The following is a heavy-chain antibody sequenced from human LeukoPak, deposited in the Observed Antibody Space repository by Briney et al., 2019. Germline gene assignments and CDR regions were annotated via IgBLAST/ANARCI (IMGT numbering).Heavy chain of an antibody. CDR2: ISGSGGST. D-gene: IGHD3-10*01. CDR1: GFTFSSYA. J-gene: IGHJ4*02. V-gene: IGHV3-23*01. CDR3: AKAAWVRGVIILEYYFDY. Sequence: GGPLRLSCAASGFTFSSYAMSWVRQAPGKGLEWVSAISGSGGSTYYADSVKGRFTISRDNSKNTLYLQMNSLRAEDTAVYYCAKAAWVRGVIILEYYFDYWGQGTLVTVSS.